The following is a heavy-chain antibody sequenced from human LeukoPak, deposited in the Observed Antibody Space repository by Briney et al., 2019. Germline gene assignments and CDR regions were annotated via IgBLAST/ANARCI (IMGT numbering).Heavy chain of an antibody. CDR3: ARERGEGLIDY. J-gene: IGHJ4*02. V-gene: IGHV1-8*01. CDR1: GYTFINYD. D-gene: IGHD3-16*01. CDR2: MNPNSGNT. Sequence: ASVKVSCKAPGYTFINYDINWVRQATGQGLEWMGWMNPNSGNTGYAQKFQGRVTMTRNTSISTAYMELSSRRSEDTAVYYCARERGEGLIDYWGQGTLVTVSS.